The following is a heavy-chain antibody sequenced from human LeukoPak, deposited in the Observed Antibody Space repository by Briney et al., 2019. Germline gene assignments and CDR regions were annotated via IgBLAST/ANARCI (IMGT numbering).Heavy chain of an antibody. V-gene: IGHV1-69*04. J-gene: IGHJ4*02. CDR3: ARDRYYGSGSYYNGFPFDY. CDR1: GGTFSSYA. CDR2: ITPILGIA. Sequence: ASVKVSCKASGGTFSSYAISWVRQAPGQGLEWMGRITPILGIANYAQKFQGRVTITADKSTSTAYMELSSLRSEDTAVYYCARDRYYGSGSYYNGFPFDYWGQGTLVTVSS. D-gene: IGHD3-10*01.